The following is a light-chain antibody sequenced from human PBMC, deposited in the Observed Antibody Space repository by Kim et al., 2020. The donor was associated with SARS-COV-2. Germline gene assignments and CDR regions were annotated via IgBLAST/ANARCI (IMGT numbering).Light chain of an antibody. CDR2: DVS. J-gene: IGLJ1*01. CDR3: SSYTSSSTFV. Sequence: GQSITISCTGTSSDVGGCNYVSWYQQHPGKAPKLMMYDVSERPSGVSNRFSGSKSGNRASLTISGLQAGDEADYYCSSYTSSSTFVFGTGTKVTVL. CDR1: SSDVGGCNY. V-gene: IGLV2-14*04.